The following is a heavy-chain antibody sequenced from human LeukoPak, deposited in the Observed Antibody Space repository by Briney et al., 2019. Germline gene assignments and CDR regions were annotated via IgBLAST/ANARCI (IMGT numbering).Heavy chain of an antibody. CDR2: INPNSGGT. CDR3: ARTSDGSGLDAFDI. CDR1: GYTFTDKY. J-gene: IGHJ3*02. V-gene: IGHV1-2*02. D-gene: IGHD3-10*01. Sequence: ASVRVSCTASGYTFTDKYMHWVRQAPGQGLEWMGWINPNSGGTTYAQTFQGRVTMTRDTSISTPYMEVSRLRSDDTAVYYCARTSDGSGLDAFDIWGQGTMVTVSA.